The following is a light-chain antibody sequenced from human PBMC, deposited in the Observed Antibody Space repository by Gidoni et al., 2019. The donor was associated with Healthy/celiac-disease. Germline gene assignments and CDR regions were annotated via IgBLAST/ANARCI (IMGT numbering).Light chain of an antibody. V-gene: IGKV3-20*01. CDR2: FAS. Sequence: TQSQGTLSLSPVERATLPCRASQSVNSSYLAWYQQKPGQAPRLLIYFASSRAAGIPDRFSGSGSVTDCTLTITSLEPEDFAVYYCQQYDSSPNTFGQGTKLEIK. CDR3: QQYDSSPNT. J-gene: IGKJ2*01. CDR1: QSVNSSY.